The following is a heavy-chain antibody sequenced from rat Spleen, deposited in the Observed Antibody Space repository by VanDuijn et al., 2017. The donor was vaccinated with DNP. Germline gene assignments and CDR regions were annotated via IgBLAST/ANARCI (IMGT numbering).Heavy chain of an antibody. CDR1: GFSLTSYG. J-gene: IGHJ2*01. CDR2: ISSGGST. V-gene: IGHV2S12*01. CDR3: TRGSGYLDY. Sequence: QVQLKESGPGLVQPSQTLSLTCTVSGFSLTSYGVSWVRQPPGKGLEWIAAISSGGSTYYNSALKSRLSISRDTSKSQVFLKMNSLQTEDTAIYFCTRGSGYLDYWGQGVMVTVSS. D-gene: IGHD4-3*01.